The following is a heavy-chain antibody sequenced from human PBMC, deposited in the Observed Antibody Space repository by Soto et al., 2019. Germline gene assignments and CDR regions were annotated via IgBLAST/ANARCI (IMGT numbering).Heavy chain of an antibody. J-gene: IGHJ6*02. D-gene: IGHD3-22*01. Sequence: TSETLSLTCTVSGGSISSYYWSWIRQPPGKGLEWIGYIYYSGSTYYNPSLKSRVTISVDTSRNQFSLRLSSVTAADTAVYYCARPRDQYYYHSSDDYGMDVWGQGTTVTVSS. CDR3: ARPRDQYYYHSSDDYGMDV. V-gene: IGHV4-59*04. CDR1: GGSISSYY. CDR2: IYYSGST.